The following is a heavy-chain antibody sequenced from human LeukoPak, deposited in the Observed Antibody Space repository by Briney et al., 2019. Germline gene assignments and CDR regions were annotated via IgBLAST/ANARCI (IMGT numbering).Heavy chain of an antibody. CDR2: IIPIFGTA. CDR3: AREGIAAADLDY. V-gene: IGHV1-69*05. Sequence: SVKVSCKASGGTFSSYAISWVRQAPGQGLEWMGRIIPIFGTANYAQKFQGRVTITTGESTSTAYMELSSLRSEDTAVYYCAREGIAAADLDYWGQGTLVTVSS. CDR1: GGTFSSYA. D-gene: IGHD6-13*01. J-gene: IGHJ4*02.